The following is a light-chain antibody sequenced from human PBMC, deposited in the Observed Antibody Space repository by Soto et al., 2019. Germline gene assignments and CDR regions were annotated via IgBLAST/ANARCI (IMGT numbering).Light chain of an antibody. CDR1: QRMNDW. J-gene: IGKJ1*01. Sequence: DIQMTQSPSTLSASVGDRVTITCRASQRMNDWLAWYQQNPGKAPKVLIYDASSLQSGVPSRFSSSGSVTEFTLTIDSLQSDDVAIYYCLRYNAFSQTFGQGTKVEI. CDR2: DAS. V-gene: IGKV1-5*01. CDR3: LRYNAFSQT.